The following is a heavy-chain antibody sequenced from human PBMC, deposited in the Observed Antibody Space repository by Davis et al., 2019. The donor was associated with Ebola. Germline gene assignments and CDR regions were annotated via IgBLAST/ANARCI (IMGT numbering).Heavy chain of an antibody. D-gene: IGHD4-17*01. CDR1: GFTFTNSA. J-gene: IGHJ6*02. V-gene: IGHV3-48*02. CDR2: ISATSSNI. Sequence: GGSLRLSCAVSGFTFTNSAMNWVRQAPGKGLGWVSYISATSSNIHYADSVKGRFTISRDNAKNSMFLQMSSLRDEDTAVYYCARDHHGMTTVIYYYYYGMDVWGQGTTVTVSS. CDR3: ARDHHGMTTVIYYYYYGMDV.